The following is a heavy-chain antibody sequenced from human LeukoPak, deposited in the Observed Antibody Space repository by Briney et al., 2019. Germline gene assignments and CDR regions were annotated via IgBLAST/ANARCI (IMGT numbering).Heavy chain of an antibody. V-gene: IGHV3-30*18. CDR1: GFTFSSYG. CDR2: ISYDGSNK. D-gene: IGHD6-13*01. J-gene: IGHJ4*02. Sequence: GGSLRLSCAASGFTFSSYGMQWVRQAPGKGLEWVAVISYDGSNKYYADSVKGRFTISRDSSKNTLHLQMNSLRAEDTAVYYCAKDGTSVATAGSHFDYWGQGTLVTVSS. CDR3: AKDGTSVATAGSHFDY.